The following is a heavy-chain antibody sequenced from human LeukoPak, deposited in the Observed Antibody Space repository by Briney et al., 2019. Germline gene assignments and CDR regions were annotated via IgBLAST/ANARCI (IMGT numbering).Heavy chain of an antibody. D-gene: IGHD3-3*01. V-gene: IGHV1-69*13. J-gene: IGHJ4*02. Sequence: ASVTVSCKASGGTFSSYAISWVRQAPGQGLEWMGGIIPIFGTANYAQKFQGRVTITADESSSTAYMELSSLRSEDTAVYYCASPITIFGVVIMGFVNWGQGTLVTVFS. CDR1: GGTFSSYA. CDR3: ASPITIFGVVIMGFVN. CDR2: IIPIFGTA.